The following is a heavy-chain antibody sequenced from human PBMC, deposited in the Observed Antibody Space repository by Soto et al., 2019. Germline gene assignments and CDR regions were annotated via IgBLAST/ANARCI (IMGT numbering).Heavy chain of an antibody. J-gene: IGHJ4*02. CDR1: GYTLTELS. CDR2: FDPEDGET. Sequence: QVQLVQSGAEVKKPGASVKVSCKVSGYTLTELSMQRVRQAPGKGLEWMGGFDPEDGETIYAQKFQGRVTMTEDTSTATAYMELSSLRSEDTAVYYCATDPNIYCSGGSCYSVWGQGTLVTVSS. CDR3: ATDPNIYCSGGSCYSV. D-gene: IGHD2-15*01. V-gene: IGHV1-24*01.